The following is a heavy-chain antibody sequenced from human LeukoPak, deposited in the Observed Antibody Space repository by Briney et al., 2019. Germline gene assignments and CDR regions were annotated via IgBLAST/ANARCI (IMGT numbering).Heavy chain of an antibody. CDR3: ARESGPPYYDFWSGPPARYYYYGMDV. V-gene: IGHV1-2*02. J-gene: IGHJ6*02. CDR1: GYTLTELS. D-gene: IGHD3-3*01. Sequence: GASVKVSCKVSGYTLTELSMHWVRQAPGQGLEWMGWINPNSGGTNYAQKFQGRVTMTRDTSISTAYMELSRLRSDDTAVYYCARESGPPYYDFWSGPPARYYYYGMDVWGQGTTVTVSS. CDR2: INPNSGGT.